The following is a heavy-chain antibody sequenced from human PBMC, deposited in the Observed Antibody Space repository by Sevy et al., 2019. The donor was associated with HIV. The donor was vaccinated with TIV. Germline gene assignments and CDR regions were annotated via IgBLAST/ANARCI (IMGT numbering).Heavy chain of an antibody. D-gene: IGHD2-2*01. CDR3: AKDQGYCSSTSCYYDY. J-gene: IGHJ4*02. CDR2: ISGSGGRT. V-gene: IGHV3-23*01. Sequence: GGSLRLSCAASGFTFISYAMSWVRQAPGKGLEWVSAISGSGGRTYYADSVKGRFTISRDNSKNTLYLQMNSLRAEDTAVYNCAKDQGYCSSTSCYYDYWGQGTLVTVSS. CDR1: GFTFISYA.